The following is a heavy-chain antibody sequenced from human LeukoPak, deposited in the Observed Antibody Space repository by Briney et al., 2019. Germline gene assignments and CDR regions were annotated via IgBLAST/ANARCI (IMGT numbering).Heavy chain of an antibody. D-gene: IGHD5-12*01. J-gene: IGHJ4*02. CDR1: GFTFSTYA. V-gene: IGHV3-23*01. Sequence: GGSLRLSCAASGFTFSTYAMSWVRQAPGKGLEWVSAISRGGGTTYYADSVKGRFTISRDNSKNTLYLQMTCLRAEDTAVYYCAKTSRAYSNYDSPFDYWGQGTLVTVSS. CDR3: AKTSRAYSNYDSPFDY. CDR2: ISRGGGTT.